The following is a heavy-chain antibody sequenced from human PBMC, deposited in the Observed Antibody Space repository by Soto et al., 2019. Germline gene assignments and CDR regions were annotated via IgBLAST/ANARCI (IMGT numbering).Heavy chain of an antibody. V-gene: IGHV1-69*01. D-gene: IGHD6-19*01. CDR1: GGTFSSYA. CDR2: SIPIFGTA. Sequence: QVQLVQSGAEVKKPGSSVKVSCKASGGTFSSYAISWVRQAPGQGLEWMGGSIPIFGTANYAQKFQGRVTITADESTSTAYMELSSLRSEDTAVYYCARVRPRGADTTDDAFDLWGQGTMVTVSS. CDR3: ARVRPRGADTTDDAFDL. J-gene: IGHJ3*01.